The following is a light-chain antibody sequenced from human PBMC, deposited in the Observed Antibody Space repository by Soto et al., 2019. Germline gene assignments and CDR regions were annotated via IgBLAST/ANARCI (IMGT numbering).Light chain of an antibody. V-gene: IGKV2-28*01. J-gene: IGKJ2*03. CDR3: MNALQTPYR. CDR2: LGS. CDR1: QSLLHSNGNKY. Sequence: DIVMTQSPLSLPVIPGEPASISCSSSQSLLHSNGNKYLDWYLQKPGQYPQLLIYLGSNRASVAXAXXSGSGSGTHFTLTISRVEAEDVGVYSCMNALQTPYRCGQGTKMEIK.